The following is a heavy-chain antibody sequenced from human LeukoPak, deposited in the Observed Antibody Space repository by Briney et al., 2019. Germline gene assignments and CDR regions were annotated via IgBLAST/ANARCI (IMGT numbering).Heavy chain of an antibody. D-gene: IGHD5-24*01. J-gene: IGHJ4*02. Sequence: HPGGSLRLSCAASGFTFSNFAMSWARQAPGKGLEWVSAISGSGGSTYYADSVKGRFTISRDNSKNTLYLQMNSLRAEDTAVYYCAKEGEWLQAFDYWGQGTLVTVSS. CDR3: AKEGEWLQAFDY. CDR2: ISGSGGST. CDR1: GFTFSNFA. V-gene: IGHV3-23*01.